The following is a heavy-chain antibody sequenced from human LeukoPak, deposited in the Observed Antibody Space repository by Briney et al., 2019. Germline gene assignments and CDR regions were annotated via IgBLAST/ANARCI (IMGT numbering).Heavy chain of an antibody. CDR2: IYHSGST. Sequence: PSQTLSLTCAVSGGSISSGGYSWSWIRQPPGKGLEWIGYIYHSGSTYYNPSLKSRVTISVDRSKNQFSLKLSSVTAADTAVYYCARSSYDPPGPFDYWGQGTLVTVSS. V-gene: IGHV4-30-2*01. J-gene: IGHJ4*02. D-gene: IGHD5-18*01. CDR3: ARSSYDPPGPFDY. CDR1: GGSISSGGYS.